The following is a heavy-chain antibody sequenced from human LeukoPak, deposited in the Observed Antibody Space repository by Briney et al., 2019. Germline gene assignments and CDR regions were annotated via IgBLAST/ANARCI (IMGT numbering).Heavy chain of an antibody. J-gene: IGHJ4*02. Sequence: SETLSLTCTVSGGSISSYFCSWIRQPAGKGLEWIGRIDTSGSTNYNPSLKSRVTISVDTSKNQFSLKLSSVTAADTAVYYCARAPNYDFWSGYTPDYWGQGTLVTVSS. CDR3: ARAPNYDFWSGYTPDY. D-gene: IGHD3-3*01. CDR2: IDTSGST. V-gene: IGHV4-4*07. CDR1: GGSISSYF.